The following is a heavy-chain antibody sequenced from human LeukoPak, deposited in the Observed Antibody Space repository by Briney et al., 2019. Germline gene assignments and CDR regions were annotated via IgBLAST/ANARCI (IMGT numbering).Heavy chain of an antibody. J-gene: IGHJ4*02. CDR2: IYSGGST. CDR3: AREWDYYDSSGYYGY. Sequence: GGSLRLSCAASGFTVSSNYMSWVRQAPGKGLEWVSVIYSGGSTYYADSVKGRFTISRDNSKSTLYLQMNSLRAEDTAVYYCAREWDYYDSSGYYGYWGQGTLVTVSS. V-gene: IGHV3-53*01. D-gene: IGHD3-22*01. CDR1: GFTVSSNY.